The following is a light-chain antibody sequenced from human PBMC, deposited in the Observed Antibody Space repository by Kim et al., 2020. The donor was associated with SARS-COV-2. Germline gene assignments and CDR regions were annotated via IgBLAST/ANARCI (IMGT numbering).Light chain of an antibody. V-gene: IGKV3-20*01. Sequence: GSLSLSPRQKATLSCRAIQRVSSTSLAWYRPKPGQAPWLLLYGASSSATGIPDRFSGSGSGTDFTLTISRLEPEEFAVYYCQPSDTFGQGTKLEI. CDR1: QRVSSTS. J-gene: IGKJ2*01. CDR2: GAS. CDR3: QPSDT.